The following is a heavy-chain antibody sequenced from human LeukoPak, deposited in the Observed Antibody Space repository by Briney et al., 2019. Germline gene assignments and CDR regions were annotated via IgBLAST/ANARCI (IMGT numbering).Heavy chain of an antibody. D-gene: IGHD3-10*01. CDR2: INPNSGGT. Sequence: ASVKVSCKASGYTFTGYYMHWVRQAPGQGLEWMGRINPNSGGTNYAQKFQGRVTMTRDTSISTAYMELSRLRSDDTAVYYCARVLVTMVRGVIGPLSYWGQGTLVTVSS. CDR1: GYTFTGYY. V-gene: IGHV1-2*06. J-gene: IGHJ4*02. CDR3: ARVLVTMVRGVIGPLSY.